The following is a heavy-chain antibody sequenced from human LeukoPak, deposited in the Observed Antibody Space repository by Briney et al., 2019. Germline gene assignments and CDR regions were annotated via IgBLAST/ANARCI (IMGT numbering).Heavy chain of an antibody. CDR2: ISYDGSQK. Sequence: GGSLRLSCAASGFTFSSYAMHWVRQTRGEAWEWVAVISYDGSQKYYADSVKGRFTVSRDNSKNTVYLQMNSLRREDTAVYYCARDGGRWLPHEYWGQGTLVTVSS. V-gene: IGHV3-30*04. D-gene: IGHD4-23*01. CDR1: GFTFSSYA. J-gene: IGHJ4*02. CDR3: ARDGGRWLPHEY.